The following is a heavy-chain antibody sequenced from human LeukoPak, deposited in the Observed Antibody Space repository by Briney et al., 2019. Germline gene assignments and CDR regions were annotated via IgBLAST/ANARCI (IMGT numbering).Heavy chain of an antibody. D-gene: IGHD3-10*01. J-gene: IGHJ6*02. CDR3: ARAPGNYYYYGMDV. CDR1: GGSISSYY. V-gene: IGHV4-59*12. CDR2: IYHSGST. Sequence: PSETLSLTCTVSGGSISSYYWSWIRQPPGKGLEWIGEIYHSGSTNYNPSLKSRVTISVDKSKNQFSLKLSSVTAADTAVYYCARAPGNYYYYGMDVWGQGTTVTVSS.